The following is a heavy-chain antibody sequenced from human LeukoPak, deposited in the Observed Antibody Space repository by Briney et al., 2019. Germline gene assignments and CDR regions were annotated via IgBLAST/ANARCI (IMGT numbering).Heavy chain of an antibody. CDR3: AKDYSSSWYGFDY. V-gene: IGHV3-23*01. CDR1: GFTFSSYA. CDR2: ISGTGSST. J-gene: IGHJ4*02. D-gene: IGHD6-13*01. Sequence: GGSLRLSCAASGFTFSSYAMSWVRQAPGRGLEWVSSISGTGSSTFYADSVKGRFSISRDNAKNSLYLQMNSLRAEDTALYYCAKDYSSSWYGFDYWGQGTLVTVSS.